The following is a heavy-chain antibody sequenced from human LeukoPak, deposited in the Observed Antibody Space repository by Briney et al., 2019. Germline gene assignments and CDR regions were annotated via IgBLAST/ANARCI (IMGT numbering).Heavy chain of an antibody. CDR1: GGSVSGYY. CDR2: VYYSGST. Sequence: SETLSLTCVVSGGSVSGYYWGWIRQPPGRGLEWIGYVYYSGSTNYNPSFKSRITISVDTSRNQFSLKLSSVTAADTAVYYCAREGYSYGYNGMDVWGQGTTVTVSS. V-gene: IGHV4-59*02. J-gene: IGHJ6*02. D-gene: IGHD5-18*01. CDR3: AREGYSYGYNGMDV.